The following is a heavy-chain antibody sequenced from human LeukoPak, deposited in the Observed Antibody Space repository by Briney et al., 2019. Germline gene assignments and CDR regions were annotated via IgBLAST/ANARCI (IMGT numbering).Heavy chain of an antibody. CDR1: GDSVSSNSGA. D-gene: IGHD6-25*01. CDR2: RYYRSKWYN. CDR3: ARDMGIATAREYYFDY. J-gene: IGHJ4*02. V-gene: IGHV6-1*01. Sequence: SQTLSLTGAGSGDSVSSNSGAWNWIRQSPSRGLEWLARRYYRSKWYNDYAVSVKSRITIHPDTSKNQFSLQLNSVTPEDTAVYYCARDMGIATAREYYFDYWGQGTLVTVSS.